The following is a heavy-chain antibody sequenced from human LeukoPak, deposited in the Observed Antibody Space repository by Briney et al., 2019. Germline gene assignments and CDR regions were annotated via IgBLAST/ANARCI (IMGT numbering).Heavy chain of an antibody. CDR3: AGSETYYYDSSGYLGAFDI. V-gene: IGHV4-30-2*01. D-gene: IGHD3-22*01. CDR2: IYHSGST. CDR1: GGPISSGGYS. J-gene: IGHJ3*02. Sequence: SQTLSLTCAVSGGPISSGGYSWSWIRQPPGKGLEWIGYIYHSGSTYYNPSLKSRVTISVDRSKNQFSLKLSSVTAADTAVYYCAGSETYYYDSSGYLGAFDIWGQGTMVTVSS.